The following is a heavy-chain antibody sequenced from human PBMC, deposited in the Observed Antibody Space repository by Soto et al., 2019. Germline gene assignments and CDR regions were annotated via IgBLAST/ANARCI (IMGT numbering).Heavy chain of an antibody. J-gene: IGHJ3*02. CDR1: GFTFSSYA. Sequence: GGSLRLSCAASGFTFSSYAMHWVRQAPGKGLEWVAVISYDGSNKYYADSVKGRFTISRDNSKNTLYLQMNSLRAEDTAVYYCARDMYGSSWWEDAFDIWGQGTMVTVSS. CDR2: ISYDGSNK. CDR3: ARDMYGSSWWEDAFDI. V-gene: IGHV3-30*04. D-gene: IGHD6-13*01.